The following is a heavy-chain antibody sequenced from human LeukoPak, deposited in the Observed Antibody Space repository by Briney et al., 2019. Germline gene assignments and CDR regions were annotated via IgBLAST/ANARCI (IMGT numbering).Heavy chain of an antibody. Sequence: GGSLRLSCAASGFTFSTYAMSWVRQAPGKGLEWVSAVRGSGSDTYFADSVKGRFTISRDNSKNTLSLQMNSLRAEDTAIYYCAKTSRGNSGYDSPFDYWGQGTLVTVSS. D-gene: IGHD5-12*01. J-gene: IGHJ4*02. CDR3: AKTSRGNSGYDSPFDY. CDR2: VRGSGSDT. V-gene: IGHV3-23*01. CDR1: GFTFSTYA.